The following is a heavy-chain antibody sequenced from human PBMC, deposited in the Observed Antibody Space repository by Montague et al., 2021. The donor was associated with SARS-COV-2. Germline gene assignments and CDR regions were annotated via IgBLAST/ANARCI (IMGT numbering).Heavy chain of an antibody. V-gene: IGHV4-39*07. CDR2: VDYSGLA. CDR3: AKDVEALAWGTFDI. J-gene: IGHJ3*02. CDR1: RDSISSHNYF. D-gene: IGHD3-16*01. Sequence: SETLSLTCTVSRDSISSHNYFWAWIRQPPGTGLEWIGSVDYSGLAFYNPSLESRVTISVDTSKKQFSLKVNSVTAADTAVYYCAKDVEALAWGTFDIWGQGTMVTVSS.